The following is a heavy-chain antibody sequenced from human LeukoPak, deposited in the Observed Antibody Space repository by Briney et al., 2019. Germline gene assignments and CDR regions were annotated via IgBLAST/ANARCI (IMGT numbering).Heavy chain of an antibody. Sequence: PGESLRISCKGSGYSFTTYWISWVRQMPGKGLEWMGSIDPTGSYTNYSPSFQGHVTISADKSISAAYLQWSSLQASDTAMYYCARHTKGTWTGFDYWGQGTLVAVSS. CDR3: ARHTKGTWTGFDY. V-gene: IGHV5-10-1*01. J-gene: IGHJ4*02. CDR1: GYSFTTYW. CDR2: IDPTGSYT. D-gene: IGHD1-1*01.